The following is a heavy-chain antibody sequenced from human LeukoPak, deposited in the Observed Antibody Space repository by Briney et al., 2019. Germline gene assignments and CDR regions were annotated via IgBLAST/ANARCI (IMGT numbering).Heavy chain of an antibody. CDR1: GGSISSGDYY. CDR2: IYYSGST. Sequence: SQTLSLTCTVSGGSISSGDYYWSWIRQPPGKGLEWIGYIYYSGSTYYNPSLKSRVTISVDTSKNQFSLKLSSVTAADTAVYYCARRPDCSSTSCYSFWFDPWGQGTLATVSS. CDR3: ARRPDCSSTSCYSFWFDP. J-gene: IGHJ5*02. D-gene: IGHD2-2*02. V-gene: IGHV4-30-4*08.